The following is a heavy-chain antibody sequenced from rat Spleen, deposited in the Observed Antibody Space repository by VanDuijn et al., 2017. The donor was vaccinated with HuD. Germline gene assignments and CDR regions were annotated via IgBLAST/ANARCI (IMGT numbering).Heavy chain of an antibody. CDR1: GFTFSDYA. D-gene: IGHD2-7*01. V-gene: IGHV5S10*01. CDR2: IIYDGSRT. CDR3: VRQGYLRDWYFDF. J-gene: IGHJ1*01. Sequence: EVQLVESGGGLVQPGNSLKLSCVASGFTFSDYAMAWVRQSPKKGLEWVATIIYDGSRTHYRDSVKGRFTISRDNAKSTLYLQMDSLRSEDTATYYCVRQGYLRDWYFDFWGPGTMVTVSS.